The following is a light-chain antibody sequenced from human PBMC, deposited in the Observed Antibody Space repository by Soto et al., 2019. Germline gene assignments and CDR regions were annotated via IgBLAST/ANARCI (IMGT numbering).Light chain of an antibody. J-gene: IGKJ1*01. Sequence: EIVLTQSPGTLSLSPGERATLSCRASQSVSSRYVAWYQQKRGQAPRLLIYGASIRATGIPDRFSGSGSETDFTLTISGLEPEDFAVYYCQQYGSSPRTFGQGTKVEIK. CDR3: QQYGSSPRT. CDR1: QSVSSRY. CDR2: GAS. V-gene: IGKV3-20*01.